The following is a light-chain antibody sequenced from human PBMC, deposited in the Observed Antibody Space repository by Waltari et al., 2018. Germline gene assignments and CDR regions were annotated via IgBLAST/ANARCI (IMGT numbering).Light chain of an antibody. J-gene: IGKJ5*01. Sequence: DFVMTQTPLSLSVTPGQPASISCKSSQSILPRDGETYLYWYLQKPGQPPQLLIYEVSKRFSGVPDRFSGSGSGTDFTLKISRVEADDVGVYYCMQSVELPPTSGQGTRLEIK. V-gene: IGKV2D-29*01. CDR1: QSILPRDGETY. CDR2: EVS. CDR3: MQSVELPPT.